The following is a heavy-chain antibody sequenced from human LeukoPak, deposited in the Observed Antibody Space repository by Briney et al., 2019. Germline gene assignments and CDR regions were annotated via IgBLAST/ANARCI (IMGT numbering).Heavy chain of an antibody. J-gene: IGHJ4*02. D-gene: IGHD6-6*01. CDR3: ARLGHPYSSSWHFDY. CDR2: IYYSGTT. V-gene: IGHV4-59*08. CDR1: GDSINNYY. Sequence: SETLSLTCSVSGDSINNYYWSWIRQPPEKGLEWIGYIYYSGTTNYNSSLKSRVTISVDTSMNQFSLKLNSVTAADTAVYYCARLGHPYSSSWHFDYWGQGTLVTVSS.